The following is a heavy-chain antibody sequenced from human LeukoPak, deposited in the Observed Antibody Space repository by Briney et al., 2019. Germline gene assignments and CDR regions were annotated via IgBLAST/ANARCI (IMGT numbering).Heavy chain of an antibody. V-gene: IGHV4-34*01. D-gene: IGHD5-18*01. CDR1: GGSFSGYY. CDR2: INHSGST. Sequence: PSETLSLTCAVYGGSFSGYYWSWIRQPPGKGLEWIGEINHSGSTNYNPSLKSRVTISVDTSKNQFSLKLSSVTAADTAVYYCARGVDTAMVTGDYYYYGMDVWGQGTTVTVSS. J-gene: IGHJ6*02. CDR3: ARGVDTAMVTGDYYYYGMDV.